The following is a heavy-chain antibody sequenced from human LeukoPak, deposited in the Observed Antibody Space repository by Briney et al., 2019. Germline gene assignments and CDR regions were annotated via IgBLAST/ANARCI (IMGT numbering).Heavy chain of an antibody. CDR1: GGSISSYY. CDR3: ARHAYDFWSGYFVYGMDV. V-gene: IGHV4-59*08. D-gene: IGHD3-3*01. Sequence: SETLSLTCTVSGGSISSYYWSWIRQPPGKGLEWIGYIYYSGSTNYNPSLKSRVTISVDTSKNQFSRKLSSVTAADTAVYYCARHAYDFWSGYFVYGMDVWGQGTTVTVSS. CDR2: IYYSGST. J-gene: IGHJ6*02.